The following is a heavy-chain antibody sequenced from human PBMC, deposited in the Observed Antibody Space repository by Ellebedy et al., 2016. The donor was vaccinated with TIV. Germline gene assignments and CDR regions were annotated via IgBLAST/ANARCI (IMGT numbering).Heavy chain of an antibody. CDR3: ARGGSSNWYEAFDF. V-gene: IGHV1-2*02. J-gene: IGHJ4*02. CDR2: INTDTGGT. Sequence: AASVKVSCKASGYSFTAYYMHWVRQAPGQGLEWMGWINTDTGGTNYAQKFQGRVTMTRDTSISTAYMELSRLTSDDTATAVFYCARGGSSNWYEAFDFWGQGTLVTASS. CDR1: GYSFTAYY. D-gene: IGHD6-13*01.